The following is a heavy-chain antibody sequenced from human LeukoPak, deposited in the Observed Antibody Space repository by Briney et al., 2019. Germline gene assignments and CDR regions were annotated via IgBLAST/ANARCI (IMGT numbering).Heavy chain of an antibody. J-gene: IGHJ4*02. Sequence: ASVKVSCKASGYTFTSYYMHWVRQAPGQGLEWMGGVIPIFGTANYAQKFQGGVTITADESTSTAYMELSSLRSEDTAVYYCAREGYDYSKPDYWGQGTLVTVSS. D-gene: IGHD4-11*01. V-gene: IGHV1-69*13. CDR1: GYTFTSYY. CDR3: AREGYDYSKPDY. CDR2: VIPIFGTA.